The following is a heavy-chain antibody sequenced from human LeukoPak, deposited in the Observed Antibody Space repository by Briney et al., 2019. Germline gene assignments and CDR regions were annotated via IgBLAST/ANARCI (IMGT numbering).Heavy chain of an antibody. CDR3: ARSYSSSSHYYMDV. V-gene: IGHV4-30-2*01. Sequence: SETLSLTCTVSGGSISSGGYYWSWIRQPPGKGLEWIGYIYHSGSTHYNPSLKSRVTISVDRSKNQFSLKLSSVTAADTAVYYCARSYSSSSHYYMDVWGKGTTVTVSS. J-gene: IGHJ6*03. CDR1: GGSISSGGYY. D-gene: IGHD6-6*01. CDR2: IYHSGST.